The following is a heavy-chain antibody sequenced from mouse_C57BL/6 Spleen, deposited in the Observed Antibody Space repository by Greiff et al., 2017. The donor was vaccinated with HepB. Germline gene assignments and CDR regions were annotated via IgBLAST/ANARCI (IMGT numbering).Heavy chain of an antibody. V-gene: IGHV5-12*01. D-gene: IGHD1-2*01. J-gene: IGHJ4*01. CDR1: GFTFSDYY. CDR2: ISNGGGST. CDR3: ARRLLRPSYAMDY. Sequence: EVNVVESGGGLVQPGGSLKLSCAASGFTFSDYYMYWVRQTPEKRLEWVAYISNGGGSTYYPDTVKGRFTISRDNAKNTLYLQMSRLKSEDTAMYYCARRLLRPSYAMDYWGQGTSVTVSS.